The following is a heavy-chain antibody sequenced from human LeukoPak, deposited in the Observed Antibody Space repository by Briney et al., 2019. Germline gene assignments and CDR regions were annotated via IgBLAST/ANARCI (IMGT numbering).Heavy chain of an antibody. D-gene: IGHD5-24*01. CDR1: GGSISSSSYY. J-gene: IGHJ4*02. CDR2: IYYSGST. CDR3: ARLRGGQRWLQLPYYFDY. Sequence: SETLSLTCTVSGGSISSSSYYWGWIRQPPGKGLEWIGSIYYSGSTYYNPSLKSRVTISVDTSKNQFSLKLSSVTAADTAVYYCARLRGGQRWLQLPYYFDYWGQRTLVTVSS. V-gene: IGHV4-39*01.